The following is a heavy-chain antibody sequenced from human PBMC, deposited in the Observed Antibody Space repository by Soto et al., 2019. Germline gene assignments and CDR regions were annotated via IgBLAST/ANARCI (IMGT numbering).Heavy chain of an antibody. Sequence: PSQTLSLTCAISGDGVSSNSAAWNWIRQSPSRGLEWLGRTYYRSKWYNDYAVSVKSRITINPDTSKNQFSLQLNSVTPEDTAVYYCARESMVRGVPYYYYYYMDVWGKGTTVTVSS. V-gene: IGHV6-1*01. CDR1: GDGVSSNSAA. CDR3: ARESMVRGVPYYYYYYMDV. D-gene: IGHD3-10*01. J-gene: IGHJ6*03. CDR2: TYYRSKWYN.